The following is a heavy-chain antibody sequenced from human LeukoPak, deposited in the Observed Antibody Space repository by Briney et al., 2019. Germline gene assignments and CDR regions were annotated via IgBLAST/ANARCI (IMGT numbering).Heavy chain of an antibody. CDR2: ISAYNGNT. CDR3: ARDDIGAAARTGFDY. D-gene: IGHD6-13*01. Sequence: ASVKFPGKASGYTFTSYGISWVRQAPGQGLEWMGWISAYNGNTNYAQKLQGRVTMTTGTSTSTAYMELRSLRSDDTAGYYCARDDIGAAARTGFDYWVQGILVNVSS. J-gene: IGHJ4*02. CDR1: GYTFTSYG. V-gene: IGHV1-18*01.